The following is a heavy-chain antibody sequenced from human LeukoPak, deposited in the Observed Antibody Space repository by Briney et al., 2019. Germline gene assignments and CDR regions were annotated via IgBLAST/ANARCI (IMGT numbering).Heavy chain of an antibody. V-gene: IGHV3-7*05. Sequence: PGGSLRLFCAASGFTFSTYWMSWVRQAPGKGLEWVANIKQDGSEKYYVDSVKGRFTISRDNAKNSLYLQLNSLRAEDTAVYYCARLLRPYFDYWGQGTLVTVSS. J-gene: IGHJ4*02. CDR3: ARLLRPYFDY. CDR1: GFTFSTYW. CDR2: IKQDGSEK.